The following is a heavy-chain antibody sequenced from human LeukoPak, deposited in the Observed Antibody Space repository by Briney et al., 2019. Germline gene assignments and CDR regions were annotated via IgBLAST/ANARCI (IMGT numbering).Heavy chain of an antibody. D-gene: IGHD3-10*01. Sequence: SQTLSLTCTVSGGSISSGGYYWSWIRQHPGKGLEWIGYIYYSGSTYYNPSLKSRVTMSVDTSKNQFSLKLSSVTAADTAVYYCARGVRGSWYWFDPWGQGTLVTVSS. CDR1: GGSISSGGYY. CDR3: ARGVRGSWYWFDP. J-gene: IGHJ5*02. CDR2: IYYSGST. V-gene: IGHV4-31*03.